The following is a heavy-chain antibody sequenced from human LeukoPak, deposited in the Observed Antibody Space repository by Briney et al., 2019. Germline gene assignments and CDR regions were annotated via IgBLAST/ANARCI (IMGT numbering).Heavy chain of an antibody. J-gene: IGHJ4*02. CDR1: GFTFSSYA. CDR3: ARDIEYSYGLRTSFDY. CDR2: ISGSGGST. V-gene: IGHV3-23*01. Sequence: GGSLRLSCAASGFTFSSYAMSWDRQAPGKGLEWVSAISGSGGSTYYADSVKGRFTISRDNSKNTLYLQMNSLRAEDTAVYYCARDIEYSYGLRTSFDYWGQGTLVTVSS. D-gene: IGHD5-18*01.